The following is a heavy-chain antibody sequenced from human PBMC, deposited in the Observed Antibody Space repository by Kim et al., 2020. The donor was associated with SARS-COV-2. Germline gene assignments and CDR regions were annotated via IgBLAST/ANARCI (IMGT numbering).Heavy chain of an antibody. V-gene: IGHV3-23*01. CDR2: ISGSGGST. D-gene: IGHD3-22*01. CDR3: AKALSWVVVVMHQGDAFDI. Sequence: GGSLRLSCAASGFTFSSYAMSWVRQAPGKGLEWVSAISGSGGSTYYADSVKGRFTISRDNSKNTLYLQMNSLRAEDTAVYYCAKALSWVVVVMHQGDAFDIWGQGTMVTVSS. CDR1: GFTFSSYA. J-gene: IGHJ3*02.